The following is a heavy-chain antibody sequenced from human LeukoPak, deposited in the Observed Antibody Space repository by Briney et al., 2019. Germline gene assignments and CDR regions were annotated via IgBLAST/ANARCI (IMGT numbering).Heavy chain of an antibody. Sequence: EGSLRLSCAASGFTFSSYAMSWVRQAPGKGLEWVSAISGSGGSTYYADSVKGRFTISRDNSKNTLYLQMNSLRAEDTAVYYCAKSSLPYDFWSGSPLDYWGQGTLVTVSS. CDR2: ISGSGGST. CDR1: GFTFSSYA. V-gene: IGHV3-23*01. D-gene: IGHD3-3*01. J-gene: IGHJ4*02. CDR3: AKSSLPYDFWSGSPLDY.